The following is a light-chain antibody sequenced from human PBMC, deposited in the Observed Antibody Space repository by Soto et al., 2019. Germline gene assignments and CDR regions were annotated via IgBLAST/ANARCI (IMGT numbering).Light chain of an antibody. CDR1: SSNVGGYNY. CDR2: DDS. V-gene: IGLV2-14*01. J-gene: IGLJ1*01. CDR3: SSYTSSSFYV. Sequence: QSALTQPASVSGSPGQSITISCTGTSSNVGGYNYVSWYQQHPGKAPKLMIYDDSNRPSGVSNRFSGSKSGNTASLTISGLQAEDEDDYYCSSYTSSSFYVFGTGTKVTVL.